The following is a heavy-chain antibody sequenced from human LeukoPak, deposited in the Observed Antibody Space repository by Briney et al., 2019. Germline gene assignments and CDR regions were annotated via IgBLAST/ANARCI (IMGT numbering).Heavy chain of an antibody. V-gene: IGHV4-39*07. J-gene: IGHJ4*01. D-gene: IGHD3-22*01. CDR2: IHYRGNT. CDR1: GDSISSSSYY. Sequence: SETLSLTCTVSGDSISSSSYYWGWVRQPPGKGLELIGSIHYRGNTYYSPSLKSRVAISVDTSKNQFSLKLTSVTAADTAMYYCARSKAMIVALFDYWGQGTLVTVSS. CDR3: ARSKAMIVALFDY.